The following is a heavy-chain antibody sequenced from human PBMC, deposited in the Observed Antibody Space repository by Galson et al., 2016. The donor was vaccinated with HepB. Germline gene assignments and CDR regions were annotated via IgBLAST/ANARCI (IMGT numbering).Heavy chain of an antibody. V-gene: IGHV3-64D*08. CDR3: LKSGYCGITGCFHAFDI. CDR1: GFTFSSYS. J-gene: IGHJ3*02. Sequence: SLRLSCAASGFTFSSYSMHWVRQAPGKGLEYISTISNGGRSRYFVDSVRGRFTISRDNSKNTVYLQMSSLRPEDSATYYCLKSGYCGITGCFHAFDIWGQGTMVTVSS. D-gene: IGHD2-2*01. CDR2: ISNGGRSR.